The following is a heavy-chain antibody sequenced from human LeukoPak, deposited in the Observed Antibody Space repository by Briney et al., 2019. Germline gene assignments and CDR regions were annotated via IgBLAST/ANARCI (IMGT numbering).Heavy chain of an antibody. CDR3: ARDPPDIVVVPAAMQDDY. CDR2: INPNSGGT. D-gene: IGHD2-2*01. CDR1: GYTFTGYY. Sequence: ASVKVSCKAPGYTFTGYYMHWVRQAPGQGLEWMGWINPNSGGTNYAQKFQGRVTMTRDTSISTAYMELSRLRSDDTAVYYCARDPPDIVVVPAAMQDDYWGQGTLVTVSS. V-gene: IGHV1-2*02. J-gene: IGHJ4*02.